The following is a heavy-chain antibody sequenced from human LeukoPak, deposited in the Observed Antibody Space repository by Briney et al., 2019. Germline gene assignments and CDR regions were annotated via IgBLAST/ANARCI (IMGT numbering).Heavy chain of an antibody. CDR1: GGSISSSNW. D-gene: IGHD2-15*01. V-gene: IGHV4-4*02. Sequence: SGTLSLTCAVSGGSISSSNWWSWVRQPPGKGLEYIGEIYHSGTTNYNPSLKSRVTISLDKSKNHFSLKLTSVTAADTAVYYCVRVVVVSATLKDWFDPWGQGILVTVSS. CDR2: IYHSGTT. CDR3: VRVVVVSATLKDWFDP. J-gene: IGHJ5*02.